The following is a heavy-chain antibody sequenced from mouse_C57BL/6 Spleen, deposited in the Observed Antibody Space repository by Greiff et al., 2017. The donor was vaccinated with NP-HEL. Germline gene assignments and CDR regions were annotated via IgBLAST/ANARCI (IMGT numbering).Heavy chain of an antibody. CDR3: ARYDFFFYYAMDY. CDR2: INPSNGGT. Sequence: VQLQQPGTELVKPGASVKLSCKASGYTFTSYWMHWVKQRPGQGLEWIGNINPSNGGTNYNEKFKSKATLTVDKSSSTAYMQLSSLTSEDSAVYYCARYDFFFYYAMDYWGQGTSVTVSS. D-gene: IGHD2-4*01. J-gene: IGHJ4*01. CDR1: GYTFTSYW. V-gene: IGHV1-53*01.